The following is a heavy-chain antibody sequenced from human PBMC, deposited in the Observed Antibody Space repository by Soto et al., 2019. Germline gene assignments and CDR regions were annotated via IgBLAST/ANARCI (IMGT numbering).Heavy chain of an antibody. CDR2: INHSGST. V-gene: IGHV4-34*01. CDR3: ARGQYCSSTSCRKHSSASDY. Sequence: SETLSLTCAVYGVSFSGYYWSWLRQPPGKGLEWIGEINHSGSTNYNPSLKGRVTISVDTSKNQFSLKLSSVTAADTAVYYCARGQYCSSTSCRKHSSASDYWGQGTLVTVSS. D-gene: IGHD2-2*01. CDR1: GVSFSGYY. J-gene: IGHJ4*02.